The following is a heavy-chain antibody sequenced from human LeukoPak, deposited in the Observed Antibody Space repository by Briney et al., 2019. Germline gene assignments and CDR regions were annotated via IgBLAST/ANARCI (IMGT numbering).Heavy chain of an antibody. V-gene: IGHV4-39*01. CDR1: GGSISSSSYY. CDR3: ARRGEGTSMSRFDY. Sequence: SETLPLTCTVSGGSISSSSYYWGWIRQPPGKGLEWIGSIYYSGSTYYNPSLKSRVTISVDTSKKQFSLKLSSVTAADTAVYYCARRGEGTSMSRFDYWGQGTLVTVSS. CDR2: IYYSGST. J-gene: IGHJ4*02. D-gene: IGHD3-22*01.